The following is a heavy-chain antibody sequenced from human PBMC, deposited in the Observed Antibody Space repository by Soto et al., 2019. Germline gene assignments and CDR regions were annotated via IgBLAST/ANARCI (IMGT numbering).Heavy chain of an antibody. CDR3: AKDGVDYCDYVSIDY. CDR2: ISGSGGST. Sequence: GGSLRLSCAASGFTFSSYVMSWVRQAPGKRLGWVSAISGSGGSTYYADSVKSRFTISRDKSKNTLYLQMNSLGAEDTAIDDFAKDGVDYCDYVSIDYWGQGTLVTVSS. V-gene: IGHV3-23*01. D-gene: IGHD4-17*01. CDR1: GFTFSSYV. J-gene: IGHJ4*02.